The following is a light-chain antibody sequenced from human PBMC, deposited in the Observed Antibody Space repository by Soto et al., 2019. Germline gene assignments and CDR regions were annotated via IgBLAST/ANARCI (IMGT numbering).Light chain of an antibody. V-gene: IGLV2-8*01. CDR3: SSYAGSNNYVV. CDR2: EVS. CDR1: SSDVGGYNY. J-gene: IGLJ2*01. Sequence: QSVLTQPPSASGSPGQSVTISCTGTSSDVGGYNYVSWYQHHPDKAPKLIIYEVSKRPSGVPDRFSGSKSGNTASLTVSGLQAEDEADYYCSSYAGSNNYVVFGVGTKLTVL.